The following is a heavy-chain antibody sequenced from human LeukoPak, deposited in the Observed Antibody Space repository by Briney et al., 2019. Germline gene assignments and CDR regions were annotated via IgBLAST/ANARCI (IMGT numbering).Heavy chain of an antibody. V-gene: IGHV3-23*01. CDR3: AKDLAVMVRSWFDP. J-gene: IGHJ5*02. Sequence: GGSLRLSCAASGFTFSSYAMSWVRQAPGKGLEWVSAISGSGGSKYYADSVKGRFTISRDNSKNTLYLQMNSLRAEDTAVYYGAKDLAVMVRSWFDPWGQGTPVTVSS. D-gene: IGHD3-10*01. CDR2: ISGSGGSK. CDR1: GFTFSSYA.